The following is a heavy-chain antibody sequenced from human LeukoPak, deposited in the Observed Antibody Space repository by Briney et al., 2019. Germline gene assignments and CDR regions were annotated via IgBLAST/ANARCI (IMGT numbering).Heavy chain of an antibody. CDR1: GFTFSSYG. CDR3: ARVALTGLYYFDY. J-gene: IGHJ4*02. D-gene: IGHD7-27*01. V-gene: IGHV3-30*03. CDR2: ISYDGSNK. Sequence: PGGSLRLSCAASGFTFSSYGMHWVRQAPGKGLEWVAVISYDGSNKYYADSVKGRFTISRDNSKNTLYLQMNSLRAEDTAVYYCARVALTGLYYFDYWGQGTLVTVSS.